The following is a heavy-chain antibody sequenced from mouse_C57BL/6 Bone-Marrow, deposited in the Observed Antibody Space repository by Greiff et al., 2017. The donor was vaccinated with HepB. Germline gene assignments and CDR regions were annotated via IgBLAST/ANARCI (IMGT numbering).Heavy chain of an antibody. D-gene: IGHD2-12*01. Sequence: QVQLQQSGAELARPGASVKLSCKASGYTFTSYGISWVKQRTGQGLEWIGEIYPRSGNTYYNEKFKGKATLTADKSSSTAYMELRNLTSEDSAVYFCARYSYYGAMDYWGQGTSVTVSS. CDR3: ARYSYYGAMDY. J-gene: IGHJ4*01. V-gene: IGHV1-81*01. CDR1: GYTFTSYG. CDR2: IYPRSGNT.